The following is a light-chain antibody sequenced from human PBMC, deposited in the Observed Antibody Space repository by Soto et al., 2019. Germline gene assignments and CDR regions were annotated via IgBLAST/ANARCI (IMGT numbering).Light chain of an antibody. CDR1: SSDVGGYNY. CDR2: DVS. J-gene: IGLJ1*01. V-gene: IGLV2-14*01. Sequence: QSVLTQPASVSGSLGQSITISCTGTSSDVGGYNYVSWYQQHPGKAPKLMIYDVSNRPSGVSNRSSGSKSGNTASLTISGLQAEDEADYYCSSYTSSITPVFGTGTKVTVL. CDR3: SSYTSSITPV.